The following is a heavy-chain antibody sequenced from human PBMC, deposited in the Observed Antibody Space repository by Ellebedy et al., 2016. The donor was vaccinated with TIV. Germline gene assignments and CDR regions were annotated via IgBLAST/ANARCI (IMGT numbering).Heavy chain of an antibody. V-gene: IGHV1-18*01. CDR2: IGAFNGNT. Sequence: AASVKVSCKASGYSLTSNGISWVRQAPGQGLEWMGRIGAFNGNTNYAQKFQGRVTMTTDTTTCTVSMDLRSLRSDDTAVYYCARGLWFGELDVWGQGTTVTVSS. CDR3: ARGLWFGELDV. J-gene: IGHJ6*02. CDR1: GYSLTSNG. D-gene: IGHD3-10*01.